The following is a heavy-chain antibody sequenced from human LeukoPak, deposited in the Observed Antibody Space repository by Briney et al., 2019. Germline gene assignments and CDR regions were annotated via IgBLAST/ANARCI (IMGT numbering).Heavy chain of an antibody. CDR1: GASISNYY. CDR2: IDTSGST. J-gene: IGHJ4*02. D-gene: IGHD6-19*01. Sequence: SETLSLTCIVSGASISNYYWSWIRQPAGKGLEWIGRIDTSGSTNYKPSLKSRVTMSVDTSKKLFSLRLTSVTAADTAVYYCARGIAVAGTEGQAFDYWGQGTLVTVSS. V-gene: IGHV4-4*07. CDR3: ARGIAVAGTEGQAFDY.